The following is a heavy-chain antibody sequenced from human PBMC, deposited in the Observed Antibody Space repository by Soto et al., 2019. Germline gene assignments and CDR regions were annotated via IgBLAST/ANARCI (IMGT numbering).Heavy chain of an antibody. D-gene: IGHD3-3*01. J-gene: IGHJ4*02. Sequence: SETLSLTCAVYGGSFSNYYWNWIRQPPGKGLEWVGEINHVGITNYNPSLKSRVTISVDTSKNQFSLKVTSVTAADTAVYYCARGPSAYYDFWSGYVNWGQGTLVTVSS. CDR3: ARGPSAYYDFWSGYVN. CDR1: GGSFSNYY. CDR2: INHVGIT. V-gene: IGHV4-34*01.